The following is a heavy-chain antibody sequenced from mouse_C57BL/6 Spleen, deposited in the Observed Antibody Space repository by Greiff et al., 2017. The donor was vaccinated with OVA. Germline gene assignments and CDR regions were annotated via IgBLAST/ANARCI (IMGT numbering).Heavy chain of an antibody. V-gene: IGHV5-4*01. CDR3: ARESYYYGSSYYFDY. Sequence: EVMLVESGGGLVKPGGSLKLSCAASGFTFSSYAMSWVRQTPEKRLEWVATISDGGSYTYYPDNVKGRFTISRDNAKNNLYLQMSHLKSEDTAMYYCARESYYYGSSYYFDYWGQGTTLTVSS. D-gene: IGHD1-1*01. CDR1: GFTFSSYA. J-gene: IGHJ2*01. CDR2: ISDGGSYT.